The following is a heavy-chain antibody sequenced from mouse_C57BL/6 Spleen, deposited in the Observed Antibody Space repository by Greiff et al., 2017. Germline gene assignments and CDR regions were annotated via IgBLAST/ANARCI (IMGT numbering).Heavy chain of an antibody. J-gene: IGHJ4*01. Sequence: QVQLQQSGPGLVQPSQSLSITCPVSGFSLTSSGVHWVRQSPGKGLEWLGVIWSGGSTDYNAAFISRLSISKDNSKSQVFFKMNSLQADDTAIYYCARNGYDEDYYAMDYWGQGTSVTVSS. CDR1: GFSLTSSG. V-gene: IGHV2-2*01. CDR3: ARNGYDEDYYAMDY. CDR2: IWSGGST. D-gene: IGHD2-2*01.